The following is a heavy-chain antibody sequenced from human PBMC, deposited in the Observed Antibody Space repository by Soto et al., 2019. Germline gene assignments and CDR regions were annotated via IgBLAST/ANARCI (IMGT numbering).Heavy chain of an antibody. CDR2: IYYSGST. Sequence: NPSETLSLTCTVSGGSISSSSYYWGWIRQPPGKGLEWIGSIYYSGSTYYNPSLKSRVTITVDTSKNQFSLKLSSVTAADTAVYYCASSVDTAMVFDYWGQGTLVTVSS. CDR3: ASSVDTAMVFDY. CDR1: GGSISSSSYY. V-gene: IGHV4-39*01. D-gene: IGHD5-18*01. J-gene: IGHJ4*02.